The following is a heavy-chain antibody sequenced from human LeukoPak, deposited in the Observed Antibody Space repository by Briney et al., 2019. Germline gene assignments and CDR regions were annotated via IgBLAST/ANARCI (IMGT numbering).Heavy chain of an antibody. CDR2: IYYSGST. CDR3: ARQGGYGYGYFDY. V-gene: IGHV4-39*01. D-gene: IGHD5-18*01. J-gene: IGHJ4*02. CDR1: GGSISSSSYY. Sequence: SETLSLTCTVSGGSISSSSYYWGWIRQPPGKGLEWIGSIYYSGSTYYNPSLKSRVTISVDTSKNQFSLKLSSVTAADTAVYYCARQGGYGYGYFDYWGQGTLVTVSS.